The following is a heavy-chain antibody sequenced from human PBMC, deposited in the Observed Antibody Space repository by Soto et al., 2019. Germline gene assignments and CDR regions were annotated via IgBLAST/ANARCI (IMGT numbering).Heavy chain of an antibody. V-gene: IGHV1-46*01. J-gene: IGHJ6*02. Sequence: ASVKVSCKASGYTFTSYYMHWVRQAPGLGLEWMGIINPSGGSTSYAQKFQGRVTMTRDTSTSTVYMELSSLRSEDTAVYYCARDGTAMVRGYYYYGMDVWGQGTTVTVSS. D-gene: IGHD5-18*01. CDR2: INPSGGST. CDR3: ARDGTAMVRGYYYYGMDV. CDR1: GYTFTSYY.